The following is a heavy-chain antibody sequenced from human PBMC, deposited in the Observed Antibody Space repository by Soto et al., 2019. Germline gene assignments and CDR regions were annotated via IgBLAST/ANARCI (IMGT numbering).Heavy chain of an antibody. CDR3: ARSRNRFNFDY. D-gene: IGHD1-1*01. V-gene: IGHV4-31*03. J-gene: IGHJ4*02. Sequence: SETLSLTCTVSGGSISSGGDYWSWIRQHPGKGLGGIGYIYYSGSTYYNPSLKSRVTISVDTSKNQFSLKLSSVTAAHTAVYYCARSRNRFNFDYWGQGTLVTVSS. CDR1: GGSISSGGDY. CDR2: IYYSGST.